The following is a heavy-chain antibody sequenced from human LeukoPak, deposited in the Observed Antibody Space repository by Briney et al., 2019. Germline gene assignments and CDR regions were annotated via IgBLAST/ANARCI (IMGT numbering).Heavy chain of an antibody. V-gene: IGHV1-3*01. J-gene: IGHJ4*02. Sequence: ASVKVSFKASVYTVTSYAMHWVCQAPGQRLGWMGCMNAGNGNTKYSQKFHGRVTITRDTSASTAYMELSSLRSEDTAVYYCARDPRIAAAGGRFDYWGQGTLVTVSS. CDR1: VYTVTSYA. CDR2: MNAGNGNT. D-gene: IGHD6-13*01. CDR3: ARDPRIAAAGGRFDY.